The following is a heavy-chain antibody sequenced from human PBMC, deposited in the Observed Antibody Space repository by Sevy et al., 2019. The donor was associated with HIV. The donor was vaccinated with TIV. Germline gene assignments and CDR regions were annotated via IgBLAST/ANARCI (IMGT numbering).Heavy chain of an antibody. CDR1: GFTFSSYA. D-gene: IGHD2-15*01. Sequence: GGSLRLSCAASGFTFSSYAMSWVRQAPGKGLEGVSAISGSGGSTYYADSVKGRFTISRDNSKNTLYLQMNSLRAEDTAVYYCAKADIVVVVAGAFDIWGQGTMVTVSS. V-gene: IGHV3-23*01. CDR2: ISGSGGST. J-gene: IGHJ3*02. CDR3: AKADIVVVVAGAFDI.